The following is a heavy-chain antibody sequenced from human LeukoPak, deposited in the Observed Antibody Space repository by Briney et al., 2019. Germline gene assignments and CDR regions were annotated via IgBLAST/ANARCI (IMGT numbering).Heavy chain of an antibody. J-gene: IGHJ5*02. CDR3: ARDRRVLRFLEWSMNWFDP. Sequence: PSETLSLTCTVSGGSSSSYYWSWIRQPAGKGLEGIGRIYTSGSTNYNPSLKSRVTMSVDTSKNQLSLKLSSVTAADTAVYYCARDRRVLRFLEWSMNWFDPWGQGTLVTVSS. D-gene: IGHD3-3*01. V-gene: IGHV4-4*07. CDR1: GGSSSSYY. CDR2: IYTSGST.